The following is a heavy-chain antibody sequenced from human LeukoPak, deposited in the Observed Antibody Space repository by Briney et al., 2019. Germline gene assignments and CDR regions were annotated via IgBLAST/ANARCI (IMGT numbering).Heavy chain of an antibody. V-gene: IGHV3-48*01. CDR2: ISSSSSTI. D-gene: IGHD1-1*01. CDR1: GFTFSSYE. Sequence: PGGSLRLSCAASGFTFSSYEMNWVRQAPGKGLEWVSYISSSSSTIYYADSVKGRFTISRDNAKNSLYLQMNSLRAEDTAVYYCVRGTWNGPYYWGQGTLVTVSS. CDR3: VRGTWNGPYY. J-gene: IGHJ4*02.